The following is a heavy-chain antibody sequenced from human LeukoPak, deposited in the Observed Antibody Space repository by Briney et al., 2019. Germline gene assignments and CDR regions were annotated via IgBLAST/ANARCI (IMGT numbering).Heavy chain of an antibody. D-gene: IGHD6-6*01. CDR3: ARAYSSSWPDYYYMDV. CDR2: IWYDGSNK. CDR1: GFTFSSYG. V-gene: IGHV3-33*01. Sequence: GGSLRLSWAASGFTFSSYGMHWVRQAPGKGLEWVAVIWYDGSNKYYADSVKGRFTISRDNSKNPLYLQMNSLRAEDTAVYYCARAYSSSWPDYYYMDVWGKGTTVTVSS. J-gene: IGHJ6*03.